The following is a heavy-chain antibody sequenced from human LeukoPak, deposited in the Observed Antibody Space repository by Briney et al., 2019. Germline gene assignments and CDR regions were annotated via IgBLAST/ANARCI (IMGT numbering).Heavy chain of an antibody. CDR3: ARARYGGQRSAFDI. D-gene: IGHD4-23*01. V-gene: IGHV4-31*03. CDR2: IYYSGST. J-gene: IGHJ3*02. Sequence: SETLSLTCTVSGGSISSGGYYWSWIRQHPGKGLERIGYIYYSGSTYYNPSLKSRVTISVDTSKNQFSLKLSSVTAADTAVYYCARARYGGQRSAFDIWGQGTMVTVSS. CDR1: GGSISSGGYY.